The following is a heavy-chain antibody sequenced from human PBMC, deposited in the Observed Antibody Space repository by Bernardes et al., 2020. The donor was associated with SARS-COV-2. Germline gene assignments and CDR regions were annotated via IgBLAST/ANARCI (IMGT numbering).Heavy chain of an antibody. D-gene: IGHD3-22*01. CDR1: GASINDYY. CDR3: ARDNSGYYGSVDV. Sequence: LSLTCTVSGASINDYYWTWIRQPPGKGLEWIGFSFYIGSNTYNPSLKSRVTISADTSKNQFSLKLNFVTAADTAMYYCARDNSGYYGSVDVWGQGTMVTVSS. CDR2: SFYIGSN. V-gene: IGHV4-59*01. J-gene: IGHJ3*01.